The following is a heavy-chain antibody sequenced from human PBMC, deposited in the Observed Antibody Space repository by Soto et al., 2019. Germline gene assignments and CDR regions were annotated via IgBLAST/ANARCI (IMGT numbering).Heavy chain of an antibody. V-gene: IGHV4-31*03. J-gene: IGHJ4*02. Sequence: QVQLQESGPGLVKPSQTLSLTCTVSGGSISSGGTGSYWTWIRQLPGKGLEWIGYIYYTGNTYYNPSLNSRPTRSIDTSENQFPLKLTSVTAADTAVYFCASGHDAYKVRYWGQGTLVTVSS. CDR1: GGSISSGGTGSY. D-gene: IGHD1-1*01. CDR2: IYYTGNT. CDR3: ASGHDAYKVRY.